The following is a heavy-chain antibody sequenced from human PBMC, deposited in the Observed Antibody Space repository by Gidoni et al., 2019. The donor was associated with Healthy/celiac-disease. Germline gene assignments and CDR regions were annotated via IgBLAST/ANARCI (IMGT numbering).Heavy chain of an antibody. CDR2: IIPILGIA. J-gene: IGHJ4*02. D-gene: IGHD1-26*01. CDR1: GGTFSSYT. V-gene: IGHV1-69*02. Sequence: QVQLVQSGAEVKKPESSVKVSCKASGGTFSSYTISWLRQAPGQGLEWMGRIIPILGIANYAQKFQGRVTITADKSTSTAYMELSSLRSEDTAVYYCARLVGATRVLDYWGQGTLVTVSS. CDR3: ARLVGATRVLDY.